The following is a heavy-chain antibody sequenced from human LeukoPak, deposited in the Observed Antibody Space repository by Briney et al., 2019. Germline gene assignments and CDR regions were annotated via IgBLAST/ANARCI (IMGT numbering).Heavy chain of an antibody. CDR1: GYTFSVYG. D-gene: IGHD4-23*01. J-gene: IGHJ4*02. CDR3: ARQGYSGHSQGAADY. V-gene: IGHV1-18*01. CDR2: ISAYNGNT. Sequence: ASVKVSCKASGYTFSVYGFSWVRQAPGHGLEWMGWISAYNGNTNYAQKFQGRVTMTTDTSTSTAHMELRSLTSDDTAVYYCARQGYSGHSQGAADYWGQGTLVTVSS.